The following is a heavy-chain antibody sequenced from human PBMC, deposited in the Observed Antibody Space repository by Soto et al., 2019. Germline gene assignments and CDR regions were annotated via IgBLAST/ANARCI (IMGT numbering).Heavy chain of an antibody. CDR1: GYTFISYA. D-gene: IGHD3-9*01. V-gene: IGHV1-3*01. CDR2: INAGNGKT. CDR3: LVLRLLAPY. Sequence: ASVKVSCKDSGYTFISYAMHWVRQAPGQNLEWMGWINAGNGKTNYSQQFQGRVTITRDTSASAAYMELSSLRSEDTAVYYCLVLRLLAPYWGQGTLVTVSS. J-gene: IGHJ4*02.